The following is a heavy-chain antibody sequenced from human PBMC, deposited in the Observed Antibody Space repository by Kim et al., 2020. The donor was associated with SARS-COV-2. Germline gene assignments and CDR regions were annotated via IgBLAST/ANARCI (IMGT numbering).Heavy chain of an antibody. CDR1: GFTFSNYW. CDR2: LSPDGSSA. D-gene: IGHD3-22*01. V-gene: IGHV3-74*01. CDR3: ALLDGITPIVSGESFDI. J-gene: IGHJ3*02. Sequence: GGSLRLSCAAPGFTFSNYWMNWVRQAPGKGLVWVSRLSPDGSSAAYANSVRGRFTTSRDNAKNTLFLQMNSLRVEDTAVYYCALLDGITPIVSGESFDIWGQGTKVTVSS.